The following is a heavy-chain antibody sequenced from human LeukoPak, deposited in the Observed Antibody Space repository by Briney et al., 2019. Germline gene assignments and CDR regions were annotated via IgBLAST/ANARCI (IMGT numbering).Heavy chain of an antibody. J-gene: IGHJ3*02. Sequence: SETLSLTCTVSGGSINNYYWSWIRQAAGKGLEWIVRIYTRGSTNYNPSLKSRVTMSVDTSKNQFSLKLSSVTAADTAVYYCARGRYCSADICSGGDAFDIWGQGTMVSVSS. D-gene: IGHD2-15*01. CDR3: ARGRYCSADICSGGDAFDI. CDR1: GGSINNYY. V-gene: IGHV4-4*07. CDR2: IYTRGST.